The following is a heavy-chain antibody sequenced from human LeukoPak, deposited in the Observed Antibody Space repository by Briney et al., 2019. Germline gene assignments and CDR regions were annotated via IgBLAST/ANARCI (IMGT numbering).Heavy chain of an antibody. CDR1: GFTFSSYA. CDR3: ARGIDYFDY. CDR2: IYSGGST. J-gene: IGHJ4*02. Sequence: GGSLRLSCAASGFTFSSYAMSWVRQAPGKGLEWVSVIYSGGSTYYADSVKGRFTISRDNSKNTLYLQMNSLRAEDTAVYYCARGIDYFDYWGQGTLVTVSS. D-gene: IGHD2/OR15-2a*01. V-gene: IGHV3-53*01.